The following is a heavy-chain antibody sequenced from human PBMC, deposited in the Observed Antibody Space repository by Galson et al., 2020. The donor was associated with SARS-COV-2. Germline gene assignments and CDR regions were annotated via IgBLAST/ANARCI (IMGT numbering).Heavy chain of an antibody. CDR1: GFTFSSYE. D-gene: IGHD3-22*01. Sequence: GESLKISCAASGFTFSSYEMNWVRQAPGKGLEWVSYISSSGSTIYYADSVKGRFTISRDNAKNSLYLQMNSLRAEDTAVYYCARDPRGYYDRSGYYHTFYFDYWGQGTLVTVSS. J-gene: IGHJ4*02. V-gene: IGHV3-48*03. CDR2: ISSSGSTI. CDR3: ARDPRGYYDRSGYYHTFYFDY.